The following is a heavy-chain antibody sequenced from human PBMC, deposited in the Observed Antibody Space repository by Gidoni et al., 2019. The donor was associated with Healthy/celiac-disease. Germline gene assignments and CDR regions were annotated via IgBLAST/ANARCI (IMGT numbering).Heavy chain of an antibody. CDR1: GFTFSSYG. Sequence: QVQLVESGGGVVQPGRSLRLSCAASGFTFSSYGMHWVRQAPGKGLEWVAVISYDGSNKYYADSVKGRFTISRDNSKNTLYLQMNSLRAEDTAVYYCAKATGYDQINYYYYGMDVWGQGTTVTVSS. D-gene: IGHD5-12*01. J-gene: IGHJ6*02. CDR2: ISYDGSNK. CDR3: AKATGYDQINYYYYGMDV. V-gene: IGHV3-30*18.